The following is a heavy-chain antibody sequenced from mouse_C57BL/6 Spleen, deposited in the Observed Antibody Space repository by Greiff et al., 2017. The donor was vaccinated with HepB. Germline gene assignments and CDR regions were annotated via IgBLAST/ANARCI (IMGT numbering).Heavy chain of an antibody. CDR2: ISGGGGNT. J-gene: IGHJ4*01. CDR1: GFTFSSYT. CDR3: ARITTVVSGDAMDY. D-gene: IGHD1-1*01. V-gene: IGHV5-9*01. Sequence: EVHLVESGGGLVKPGGSLKLSCAASGFTFSSYTMSWVRQTPEKRLEWVATISGGGGNTYYPDSVKGRFTISRDNAKNTLYLQMSSLRSEDTALDYCARITTVVSGDAMDYWGQGTSVTVSS.